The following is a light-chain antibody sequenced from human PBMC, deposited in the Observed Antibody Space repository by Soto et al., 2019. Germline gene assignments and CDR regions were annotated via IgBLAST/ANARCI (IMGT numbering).Light chain of an antibody. V-gene: IGKV1-39*01. Sequence: QITPAPSSLSTSVGHRVSITCRASQSIGTFLNWYQQKPGEAPNLLIHTSFTLYSGVPSRFSGTGSGTDFTLTISSLQPEDFATYFCQQAFSAEWTFGQGTKVDIK. J-gene: IGKJ1*01. CDR1: QSIGTF. CDR3: QQAFSAEWT. CDR2: TSF.